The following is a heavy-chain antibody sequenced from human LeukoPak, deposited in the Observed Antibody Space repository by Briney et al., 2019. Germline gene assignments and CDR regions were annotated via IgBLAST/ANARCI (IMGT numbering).Heavy chain of an antibody. CDR1: GFTFSSYW. CDR3: ARESRWSDAFDI. J-gene: IGHJ3*02. D-gene: IGHD4-23*01. CDR2: IKQDGSEK. V-gene: IGHV3-7*01. Sequence: GGSLRLSCAASGFTFSSYWMSWIRQAPGKGLEWVANIKQDGSEKYYVDSVKGRFTISRDNAKNSLYLQKNRLRAEDTAVYYCARESRWSDAFDIWGQGTMVTVSS.